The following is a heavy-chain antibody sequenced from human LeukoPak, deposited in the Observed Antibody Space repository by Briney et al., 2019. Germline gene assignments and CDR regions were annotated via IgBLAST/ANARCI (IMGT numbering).Heavy chain of an antibody. Sequence: SETLSLTCTVSGGSFSTYYWSWVRQPPGKGLEWIGYIYYSGTTNYNPSLKSRVTISVDTSKNQFSLKLSSVTAADTAVYYCARGVYIAAAQYGYWGQGTLVTVSS. CDR1: GGSFSTYY. V-gene: IGHV4-59*01. D-gene: IGHD6-13*01. CDR2: IYYSGTT. CDR3: ARGVYIAAAQYGY. J-gene: IGHJ4*02.